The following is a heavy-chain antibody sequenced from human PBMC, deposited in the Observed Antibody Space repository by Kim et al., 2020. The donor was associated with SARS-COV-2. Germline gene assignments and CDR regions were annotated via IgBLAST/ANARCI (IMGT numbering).Heavy chain of an antibody. V-gene: IGHV1-2*02. CDR3: ARRGKGATALEELVPDL. J-gene: IGHJ4*02. CDR2: INPNSGGT. D-gene: IGHD1-7*01. Sequence: ASVKVSCKASGYTFTGYYMHWVRQAPGQGLEWMGWINPNSGGTNYAQKFQGRVTMTRDTSISTAYMELSRLRSDDTAVYYCARRGKGATALEELVPDLWGQGTLVTVSS. CDR1: GYTFTGYY.